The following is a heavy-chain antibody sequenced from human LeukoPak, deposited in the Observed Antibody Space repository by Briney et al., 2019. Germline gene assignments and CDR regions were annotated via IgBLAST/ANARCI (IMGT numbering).Heavy chain of an antibody. D-gene: IGHD6-6*01. CDR1: GGSISSSSYY. CDR3: ARPPHSSSSA. Sequence: KTSETLSLTCTVSGGSISSSSYYWGWIRQPPGKGLEWIGSIYYSGSTYYNPSLKSRVTISVDTSKNQFSLELSSVTAADTAVYYCARPPHSSSSAWGQGTLVTVSS. CDR2: IYYSGST. J-gene: IGHJ5*02. V-gene: IGHV4-39*01.